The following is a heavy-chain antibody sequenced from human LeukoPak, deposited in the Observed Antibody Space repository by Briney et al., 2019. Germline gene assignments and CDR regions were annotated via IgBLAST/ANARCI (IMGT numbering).Heavy chain of an antibody. Sequence: SVKVSCKASGGTFSSYAISWVRQAPGQGLEWMGGIIPIFGTANYAQKFQGRVTITADESTSTAYMELSSLRSEDTAVYYCAKEGIAVAGRTSYFDYWGQGTLVTVSS. CDR3: AKEGIAVAGRTSYFDY. V-gene: IGHV1-69*13. CDR1: GGTFSSYA. D-gene: IGHD6-19*01. CDR2: IIPIFGTA. J-gene: IGHJ4*02.